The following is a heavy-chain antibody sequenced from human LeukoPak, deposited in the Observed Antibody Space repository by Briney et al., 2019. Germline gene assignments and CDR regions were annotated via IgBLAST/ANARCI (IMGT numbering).Heavy chain of an antibody. CDR1: GGSVSSGSYY. CDR2: IYYSGST. Sequence: PSETLSLTCTVSGGSVSSGSYYWSWIRQPPGKGLEWIGYIYYSGSTNYNPSLKSRVTISVDTSKNQFSLKLSSVTAADTAVYYCARMMSYSSGWTLFDYWGQGTLVTVSS. J-gene: IGHJ4*02. D-gene: IGHD6-19*01. V-gene: IGHV4-61*01. CDR3: ARMMSYSSGWTLFDY.